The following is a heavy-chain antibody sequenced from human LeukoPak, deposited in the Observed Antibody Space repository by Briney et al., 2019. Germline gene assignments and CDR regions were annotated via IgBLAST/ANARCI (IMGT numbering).Heavy chain of an antibody. CDR2: ISASSSKT. V-gene: IGHV3-23*01. J-gene: IGHJ6*02. Sequence: GGSLRLSCAASGFTLSVYGMTWVRQAPGKGLEWVSGISASSSKTYYADSVNGRFTISRDNSNNTLYLQMNSLRAEDTAVYYCAKYGSTSLYYYYGMDVWGQGTTVTVSS. CDR1: GFTLSVYG. D-gene: IGHD2-2*01. CDR3: AKYGSTSLYYYYGMDV.